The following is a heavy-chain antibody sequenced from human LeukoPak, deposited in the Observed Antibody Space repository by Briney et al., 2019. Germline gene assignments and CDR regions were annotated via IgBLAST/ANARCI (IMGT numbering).Heavy chain of an antibody. J-gene: IGHJ5*02. D-gene: IGHD2-8*01. Sequence: ASVMVSCKASGGTFSSYAISWVRQAPGQGLEWMGGIIPIFGTANYAQKFQGRVTITADESTSTAYMELSSLRSEDTAVYYCARGRDCTNGVCFRYNWFDPWGQGTLVTVSS. V-gene: IGHV1-69*13. CDR2: IIPIFGTA. CDR3: ARGRDCTNGVCFRYNWFDP. CDR1: GGTFSSYA.